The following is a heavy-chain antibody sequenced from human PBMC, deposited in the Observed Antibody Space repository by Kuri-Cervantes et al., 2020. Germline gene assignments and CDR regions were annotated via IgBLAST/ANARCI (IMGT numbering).Heavy chain of an antibody. CDR3: ARGTNSYWGSYRRAFDI. Sequence: ETLSLTCTVSGGSISSSSYYWGWIRQPPGKGLEWIGSIYYSGSTYYNPSLKSRVTISVDTSKNQFSLKLSSVTAADTAVYYCARGTNSYWGSYRRAFDIWGQGTMVTVSS. CDR2: IYYSGST. CDR1: GGSISSSSYY. J-gene: IGHJ3*02. V-gene: IGHV4-39*07. D-gene: IGHD3-16*02.